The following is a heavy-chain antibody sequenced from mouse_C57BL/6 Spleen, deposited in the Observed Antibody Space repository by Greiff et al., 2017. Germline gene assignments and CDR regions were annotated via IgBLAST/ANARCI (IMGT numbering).Heavy chain of an antibody. J-gene: IGHJ4*01. CDR1: GYTFTSYW. CDR3: ASESTIGKGYYYAMDY. D-gene: IGHD2-14*01. V-gene: IGHV1-53*01. CDR2: INPSNGGT. Sequence: QVQLQQPGTELVKPGASVKLSCKASGYTFTSYWMHWVKQRPGQGLEWIGNINPSNGGTNYNEKVKSKATLTVDKSSSTAYMHLRSLTSEDSAVYFCASESTIGKGYYYAMDYWGQGTSVTVSS.